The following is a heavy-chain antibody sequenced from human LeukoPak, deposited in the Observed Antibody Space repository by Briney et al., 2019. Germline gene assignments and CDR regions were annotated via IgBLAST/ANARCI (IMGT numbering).Heavy chain of an antibody. Sequence: GGSLRLSCAASGFRFSSYWMSWLRQAPEKGLEWVANIMQGGNEEYYVDSVKGRFTISRDNAENALYLQMNNLRVEDTAVYYCARTLSTTIFGVDPFDYWGQGTLVTVSS. CDR1: GFRFSSYW. CDR2: IMQGGNEE. V-gene: IGHV3-7*01. D-gene: IGHD3-3*01. J-gene: IGHJ4*02. CDR3: ARTLSTTIFGVDPFDY.